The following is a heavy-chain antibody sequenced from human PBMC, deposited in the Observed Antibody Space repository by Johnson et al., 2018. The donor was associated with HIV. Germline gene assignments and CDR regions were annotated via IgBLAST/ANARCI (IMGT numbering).Heavy chain of an antibody. CDR3: ARDRGDLVRWVAAFDI. J-gene: IGHJ3*02. CDR2: IYSGGTT. V-gene: IGHV3-53*01. CDR1: GFTVSSNY. Sequence: VQLVESGGGVVQHGRSLRLSCTASGFTVSSNYMSWVRQAPGKGLEWVSVIYSGGTTYHADSVQGRFTISRDNSKNTLYLQMNSLRAEDTAVYYCARDRGDLVRWVAAFDIWGQGKMVTVSS. D-gene: IGHD3-10*01.